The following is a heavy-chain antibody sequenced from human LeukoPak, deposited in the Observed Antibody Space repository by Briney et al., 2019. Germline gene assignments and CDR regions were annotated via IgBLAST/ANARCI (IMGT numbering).Heavy chain of an antibody. V-gene: IGHV4-31*03. Sequence: QPRSLTGTFTGRSIVVYAYFGYGGRQHTGKGMMGIGYISYTASTPYNPSQESRVTISVDPEDTSRKQFFLRLPSLTAADTAVYYYARQYSPDSSGLTPWGQGTLVTVSS. CDR3: ARQYSPDSSGLTP. CDR2: ISYTAST. D-gene: IGHD3-22*01. CDR1: GRSIVVYAYF. J-gene: IGHJ5*02.